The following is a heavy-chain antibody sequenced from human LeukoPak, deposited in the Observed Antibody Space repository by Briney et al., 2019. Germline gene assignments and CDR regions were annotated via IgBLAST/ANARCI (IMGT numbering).Heavy chain of an antibody. D-gene: IGHD6-13*01. J-gene: IGHJ4*02. CDR2: ITSDGSGT. CDR3: ARGISEAGTDY. CDR1: GFTFSGYS. V-gene: IGHV3-74*01. Sequence: PGGSLRLSCAASGFTFSGYSMNWVRQVPGKVPMWVSHITSDGSGTGYADSVRGRFTISRDNAKNTLYLQMNSLRAEDTAVYYCARGISEAGTDYWGQGTLVTVSS.